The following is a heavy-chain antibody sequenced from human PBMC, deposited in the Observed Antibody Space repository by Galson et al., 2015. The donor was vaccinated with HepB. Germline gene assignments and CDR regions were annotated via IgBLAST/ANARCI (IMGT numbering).Heavy chain of an antibody. CDR1: GFTFSGSA. CDR3: TRQEPHDYGDYLGFDY. Sequence: SLRLSCAASGFTFSGSATHWVRQASGKGLEWVGRIRSKANSYATAYAASVKGRFTISRDDSKNTAYLQMNSLKTEDTAVYYCTRQEPHDYGDYLGFDYWGQGTLVTVSS. V-gene: IGHV3-73*01. J-gene: IGHJ4*02. CDR2: IRSKANSYAT. D-gene: IGHD4-17*01.